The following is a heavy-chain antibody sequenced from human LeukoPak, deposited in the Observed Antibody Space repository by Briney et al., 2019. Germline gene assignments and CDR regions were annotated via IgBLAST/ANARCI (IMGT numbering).Heavy chain of an antibody. CDR2: IYHSGST. J-gene: IGHJ4*02. CDR3: ARVSLGAHFDY. Sequence: SETLSLTCAVSGGSISSGGYSWSWIRQPPGEGLEWIGYIYHSGSTYYNPSLKSRVTISVDRSKNQFSLKLSSVTAADTAVYYCARVSLGAHFDYWGQGTLVTVSS. CDR1: GGSISSGGYS. V-gene: IGHV4-30-2*01.